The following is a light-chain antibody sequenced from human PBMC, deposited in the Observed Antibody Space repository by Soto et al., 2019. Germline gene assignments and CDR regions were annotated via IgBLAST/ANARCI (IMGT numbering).Light chain of an antibody. CDR1: QTIRRW. CDR2: KAS. CDR3: QHYNSYSEA. Sequence: DIQMTLSPSALSGSVEDRVTITVRSSQTIRRWLAWYQQKPGKAPKLLIYKASTLKSGVPSRFSGSGSGTEFTLTISSLQPDDFATYYCQHYNSYSEAFGQGTKVDI. V-gene: IGKV1-5*03. J-gene: IGKJ1*01.